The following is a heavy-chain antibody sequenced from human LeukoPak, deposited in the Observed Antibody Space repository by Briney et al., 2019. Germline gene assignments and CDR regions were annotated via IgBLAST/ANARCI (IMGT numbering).Heavy chain of an antibody. J-gene: IGHJ4*02. CDR1: GFTVSRTF. D-gene: IGHD6-19*01. V-gene: IGHV3-53*01. Sequence: PGESLRLSCAASGFTVSRTFMSWVRQAPGKGLEWVSVIYSDGSTYYADSVKGRSTISRDNSKNTVYFQMNSLRVEDTAVYYCARSGSGWFDFWGQRTLVTVSS. CDR2: IYSDGST. CDR3: ARSGSGWFDF.